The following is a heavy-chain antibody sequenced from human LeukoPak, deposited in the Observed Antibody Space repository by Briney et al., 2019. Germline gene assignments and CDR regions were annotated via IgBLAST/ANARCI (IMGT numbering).Heavy chain of an antibody. V-gene: IGHV4-31*03. CDR2: IYHSGNT. D-gene: IGHD2-15*01. J-gene: IGHJ4*02. CDR3: ARGGFDCSSGTCYPNYFDY. Sequence: SETLSLTCTVSGGSISSSSYYWGWIRQPPGKGLEWIGYIYHSGNTYYNPSLKTRLTISLDTSKNQFSLKLSSVTAADTAVYYCARGGFDCSSGTCYPNYFDYWGQGTLVTVSS. CDR1: GGSISSSSYY.